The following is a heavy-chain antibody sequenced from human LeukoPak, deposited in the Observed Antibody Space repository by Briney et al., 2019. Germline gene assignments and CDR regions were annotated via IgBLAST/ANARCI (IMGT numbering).Heavy chain of an antibody. J-gene: IGHJ4*02. CDR3: APRAVEMTTTKGY. CDR2: ISGTGAFT. D-gene: IGHD5-24*01. Sequence: GGSLRLSCAASGFTFSNYAMSWVRQAPGKGLESVSVISGTGAFTYYADSVKGRFTISRDNSKNTLYLQMNSLRAEDTAVYYCAPRAVEMTTTKGYWGQGTLVTVSS. V-gene: IGHV3-23*01. CDR1: GFTFSNYA.